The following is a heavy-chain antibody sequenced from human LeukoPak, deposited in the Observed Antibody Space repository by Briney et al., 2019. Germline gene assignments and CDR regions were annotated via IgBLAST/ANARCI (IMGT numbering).Heavy chain of an antibody. Sequence: GASVKVSCKASGYTFTGYYMHWVRQAPGQGLEWMGIINPSGGSTSYAQKFQGRVTMTRDTSTSTVYMELSSLRSEDTAVYYCARAESRSDYDRLFFYYYGMDVWGQGTTVTVSS. D-gene: IGHD5-12*01. CDR2: INPSGGST. CDR3: ARAESRSDYDRLFFYYYGMDV. CDR1: GYTFTGYY. V-gene: IGHV1-46*01. J-gene: IGHJ6*02.